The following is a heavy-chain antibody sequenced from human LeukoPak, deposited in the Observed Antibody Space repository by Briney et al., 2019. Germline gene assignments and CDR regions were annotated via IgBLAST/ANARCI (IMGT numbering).Heavy chain of an antibody. CDR1: GNYW. CDR2: INSDGSWT. J-gene: IGHJ4*02. V-gene: IGHV3-74*01. Sequence: GGSLRLSCAASGNYWMHWVRQVPGKGLVWVSHINSDGSWTSYADSVKGRFTISKDNAKNTVYLQMNSLRAEDTAVYYCASEKWLVPNYYFDYWGQGTLVTVSS. CDR3: ASEKWLVPNYYFDY. D-gene: IGHD6-19*01.